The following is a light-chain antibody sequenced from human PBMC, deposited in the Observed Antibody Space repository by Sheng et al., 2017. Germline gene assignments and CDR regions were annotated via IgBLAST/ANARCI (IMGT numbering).Light chain of an antibody. CDR1: QSVSTY. CDR2: KAS. V-gene: IGKV1-5*03. CDR3: QQYNTYSWT. J-gene: IGKJ1*01. Sequence: DIQMTQSPSTLSASVGDRVTITCRASQSVSTYLAWYQQKPGKAPNLLIYKASSLESGVPSRFSGSGSGTEFTLTISSLQPDDFATYYCQQYNTYSWTFGQGTTVE.